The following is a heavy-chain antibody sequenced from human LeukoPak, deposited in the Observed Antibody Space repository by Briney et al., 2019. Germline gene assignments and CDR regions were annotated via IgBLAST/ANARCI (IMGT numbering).Heavy chain of an antibody. CDR2: INYGGTT. V-gene: IGHV4-39*02. CDR1: GGSISSSNYY. Sequence: SETLSLTCAVSGGSISSSNYYWSWIRQPPGRELEWIAGINYGGTTYYKPSLKSRVTISVDTSKNHFSLRLSSVTAADTAVYLCARYVVSGSGRYYFDYWGQGSLVTVSS. CDR3: ARYVVSGSGRYYFDY. D-gene: IGHD3-10*01. J-gene: IGHJ4*02.